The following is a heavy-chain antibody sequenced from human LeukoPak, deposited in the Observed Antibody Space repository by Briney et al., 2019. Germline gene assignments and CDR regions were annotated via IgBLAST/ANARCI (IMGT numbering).Heavy chain of an antibody. CDR3: AGLYCSSTSCYYMDV. J-gene: IGHJ6*03. V-gene: IGHV4-39*07. CDR2: IYYSRST. D-gene: IGHD2-2*01. CDR1: GGSISSSSYY. Sequence: SETLSLTCTVFGGSISSSSYYWGWIRQPPGKGLEWIGSIYYSRSTYYNPSLKSRVTISVDTSKNQFSLKLSSVTAADTAVYYCAGLYCSSTSCYYMDVWGKGTTVTVSS.